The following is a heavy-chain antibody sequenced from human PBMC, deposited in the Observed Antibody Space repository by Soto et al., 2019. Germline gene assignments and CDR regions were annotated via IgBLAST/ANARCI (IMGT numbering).Heavy chain of an antibody. Sequence: GGSLRLSCAASGFTFSSYAMSWVRQAPGKGLEWVSAISSSSSTIYYADSVKGRFTISRDNAKNSLYLQMNSLRDEDTAVYYCARDIYCSGGSCYTGRYGMDVSGQGTTVTVSS. CDR2: ISSSSSTI. J-gene: IGHJ6*02. CDR3: ARDIYCSGGSCYTGRYGMDV. V-gene: IGHV3-48*02. CDR1: GFTFSSYA. D-gene: IGHD2-15*01.